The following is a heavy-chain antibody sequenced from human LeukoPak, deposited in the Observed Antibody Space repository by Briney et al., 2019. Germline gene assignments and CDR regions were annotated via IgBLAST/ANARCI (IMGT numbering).Heavy chain of an antibody. CDR3: AKAGGQDIADYYGMDV. CDR2: ISYDGSNK. V-gene: IGHV3-30*18. CDR1: GFTFSSYG. J-gene: IGHJ6*02. D-gene: IGHD2-15*01. Sequence: GRSLRLSCAASGFTFSSYGMHWVRQAPGKGLEWVAVISYDGSNKYYADSVKGRFTISRDNSKNTLYLQMNSLRVDDTAVYYCAKAGGQDIADYYGMDVWGQGTTVTVSS.